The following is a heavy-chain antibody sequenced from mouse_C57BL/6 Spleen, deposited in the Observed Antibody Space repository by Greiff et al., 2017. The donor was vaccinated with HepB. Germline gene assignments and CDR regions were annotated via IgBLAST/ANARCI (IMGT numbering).Heavy chain of an antibody. CDR3: ARWDYYGSSYWYFDV. CDR2: IYPGSGST. Sequence: QVQLQQPGAELVKPGASVKMSCKASGYTFTSYWITWVKQRPGQGLEWIGDIYPGSGSTNYNEKFKSKATLTVDTSSSTAYMQRSSLTSEDSAVYYCARWDYYGSSYWYFDVWGTGTTVTVSS. CDR1: GYTFTSYW. D-gene: IGHD1-1*01. J-gene: IGHJ1*03. V-gene: IGHV1-55*01.